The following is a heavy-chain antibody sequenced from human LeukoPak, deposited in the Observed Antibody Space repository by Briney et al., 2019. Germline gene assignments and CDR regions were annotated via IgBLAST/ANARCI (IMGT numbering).Heavy chain of an antibody. D-gene: IGHD2-15*01. CDR2: IGAGGVNT. J-gene: IGHJ4*02. Sequence: GGSLRLSCAASGFTFSNFVMNWVRQAPGKGLQWVSTIGAGGVNTFYADSGKGRFTISRDDSPNTLYLQLNSLRAEDTAFYYCAKGDTVFRGGPDYWGQGTLVTVSS. CDR3: AKGDTVFRGGPDY. CDR1: GFTFSNFV. V-gene: IGHV3-23*01.